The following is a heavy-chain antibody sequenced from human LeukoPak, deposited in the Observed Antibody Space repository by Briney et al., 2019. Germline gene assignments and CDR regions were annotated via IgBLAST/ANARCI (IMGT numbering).Heavy chain of an antibody. CDR1: GGSFSGYY. D-gene: IGHD6-13*01. Sequence: SETLSLTCAVYGGSFSGYYWSWIRQPPGKGLEWIGEINHSGSTNYNPSLKSRVTISVDTSENQFSLKLSSVTAADTAVYYCARTRIAPDYWGQGTLVTVSS. J-gene: IGHJ4*02. CDR2: INHSGST. V-gene: IGHV4-34*01. CDR3: ARTRIAPDY.